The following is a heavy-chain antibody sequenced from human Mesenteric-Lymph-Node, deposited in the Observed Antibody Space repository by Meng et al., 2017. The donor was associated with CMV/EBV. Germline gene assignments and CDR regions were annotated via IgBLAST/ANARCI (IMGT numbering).Heavy chain of an antibody. V-gene: IGHV4-39*07. CDR2: IYYSGST. J-gene: IGHJ5*02. CDR3: ARGGKQQLVRHNNWFDP. Sequence: SETLSLTCTVSGGSISSSSYYWGWIRQPPGKGLEWIGSIYYSGSTYYNPSLKSRVTISVDTSKNQFSLKLTSVTAADTAVYYCARGGKQQLVRHNNWFDPWGQGILVTVSS. D-gene: IGHD6-13*01. CDR1: GGSISSSSYY.